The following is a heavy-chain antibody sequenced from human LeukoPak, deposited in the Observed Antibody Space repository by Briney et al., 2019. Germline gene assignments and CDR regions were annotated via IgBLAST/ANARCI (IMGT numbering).Heavy chain of an antibody. CDR3: ARDSPGGHPFDY. CDR1: GFTFSSYS. D-gene: IGHD1-14*01. Sequence: PGGSLRLSCAASGFTFSSYSMNWVRQAPGKGLEWVSSISSSSSYIYYADSVKGRFTISRDNAKNSLYLQMNSLRAEDTAVYYCARDSPGGHPFDYWGQGTLVTVSS. J-gene: IGHJ4*02. CDR2: ISSSSSYI. V-gene: IGHV3-21*01.